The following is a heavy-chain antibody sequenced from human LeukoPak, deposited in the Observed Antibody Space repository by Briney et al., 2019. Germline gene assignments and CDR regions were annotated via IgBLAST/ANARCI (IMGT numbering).Heavy chain of an antibody. D-gene: IGHD6-13*01. J-gene: IGHJ5*02. CDR1: GFIFSSYS. V-gene: IGHV3-48*01. CDR2: ISSSSSTI. Sequence: GGSLRLSCAASGFIFSSYSMNWVRQAPGKGLEWVSYISSSSSTIYYADSVKGRFTISRDDAKNSLYLQMNSLRAEDTAVYYCARDSIARLYSSSWFNWFDPWGQGTLVTVSS. CDR3: ARDSIARLYSSSWFNWFDP.